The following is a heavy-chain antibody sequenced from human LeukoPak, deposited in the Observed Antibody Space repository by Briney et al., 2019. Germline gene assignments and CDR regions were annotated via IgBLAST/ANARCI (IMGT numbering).Heavy chain of an antibody. CDR3: ARDTAGSRIDY. CDR2: IYYSGST. D-gene: IGHD6-13*01. V-gene: IGHV4-31*11. J-gene: IGHJ4*02. Sequence: SETLSLTCAVYSGSFSGYYWSWIRQHPGKGLEWIGYIYYSGSTYYNPSLKSRVTISVDTSKNQFSLKLSSVTAADTAVYYCARDTAGSRIDYWGQGTLVTVSS. CDR1: SGSFSGYY.